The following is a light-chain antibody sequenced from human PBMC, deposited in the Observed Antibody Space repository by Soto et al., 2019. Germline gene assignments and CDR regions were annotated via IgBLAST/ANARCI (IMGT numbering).Light chain of an antibody. CDR1: QSLLHSNGYNY. CDR3: MQALQTPLT. Sequence: DIVMTQSPLSLPVTPGEPASISCSSSQSLLHSNGYNYLDWYLQKPGHSPQLLIYLGSNRASGVTDRFSGSGSGTDFTLKISRVEAEDVGVYYCMQALQTPLTFGEGTKVEIK. V-gene: IGKV2-28*01. J-gene: IGKJ4*01. CDR2: LGS.